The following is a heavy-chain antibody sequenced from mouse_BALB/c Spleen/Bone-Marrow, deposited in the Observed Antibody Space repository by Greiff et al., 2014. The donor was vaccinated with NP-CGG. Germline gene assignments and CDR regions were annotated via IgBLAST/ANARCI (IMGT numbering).Heavy chain of an antibody. Sequence: EVQLQQSGAELVKPGASVKLSCTGSGFNIKDTFMHWVKQRPEQGLEWIGRIDPANGNTKYDPKFQGKATITADTPSNTAYPQLTSLTSEDTAVYYCTRGEDYWGQGTTLAVSS. J-gene: IGHJ2*01. V-gene: IGHV14-3*02. CDR1: GFNIKDTF. CDR2: IDPANGNT. CDR3: TRGEDY.